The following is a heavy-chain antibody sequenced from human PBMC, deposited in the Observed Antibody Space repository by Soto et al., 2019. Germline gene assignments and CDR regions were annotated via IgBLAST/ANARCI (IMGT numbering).Heavy chain of an antibody. J-gene: IGHJ3*02. CDR3: SKVVRHIVGLTAAFDI. CDR2: ISGSGNSI. Sequence: PGGSLRLSYAVSGFTFSSYAMTWVRQAPGKGLEWVSAISGSGNSIYYADSVKGRFTLSRDNSKNTLFLQMNSLRAEDTAVYYFSKVVRHIVGLTAAFDIWGQGTMVTVSS. CDR1: GFTFSSYA. V-gene: IGHV3-23*01. D-gene: IGHD2-21*01.